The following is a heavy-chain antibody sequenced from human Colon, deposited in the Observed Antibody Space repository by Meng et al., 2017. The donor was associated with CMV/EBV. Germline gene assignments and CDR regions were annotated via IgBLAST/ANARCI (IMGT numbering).Heavy chain of an antibody. Sequence: SETLSLTCTVSGGSISSSSHYWGWIRQSPGRGLEWIGCIYYLGSTFYSPSLKRRVTISLDRSNNQFSLNLSSMTAADTATYYCVREVTIFGVGIGNYFDSWGQGTVVTVSS. CDR1: GGSISSSSHY. V-gene: IGHV4-39*07. D-gene: IGHD3-3*01. CDR3: VREVTIFGVGIGNYFDS. J-gene: IGHJ4*02. CDR2: IYYLGST.